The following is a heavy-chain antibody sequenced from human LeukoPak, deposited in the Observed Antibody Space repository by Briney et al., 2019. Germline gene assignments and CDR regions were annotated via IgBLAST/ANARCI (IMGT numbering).Heavy chain of an antibody. J-gene: IGHJ5*02. Sequence: KASETLSLTCTVSGGSISSSSYYWGWIRQPPGKGLEWIGCISYSGSTYNNPSLKSRLTISVDTSKNQFSLKLTSVTAADTAVYFCARGGYYGSGNDFRFDPWGQGTLVTVSS. CDR3: ARGGYYGSGNDFRFDP. CDR1: GGSISSSSYY. D-gene: IGHD3-10*01. V-gene: IGHV4-39*07. CDR2: ISYSGST.